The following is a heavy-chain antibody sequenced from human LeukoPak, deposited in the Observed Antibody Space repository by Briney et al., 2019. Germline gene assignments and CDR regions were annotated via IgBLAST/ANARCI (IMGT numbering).Heavy chain of an antibody. D-gene: IGHD2-21*02. J-gene: IGHJ4*02. CDR3: AKDGFAVYCGGDCYNPFDY. Sequence: GGSLRLSCAASEFTLSSYGTHWVRQAPGKGLEWVALIRFDGSNKYYADSVEGRFTISRDNSKNTLYLQMNSLRAEDTAVYYCAKDGFAVYCGGDCYNPFDYWGQGTLVTVSS. CDR2: IRFDGSNK. CDR1: EFTLSSYG. V-gene: IGHV3-30*02.